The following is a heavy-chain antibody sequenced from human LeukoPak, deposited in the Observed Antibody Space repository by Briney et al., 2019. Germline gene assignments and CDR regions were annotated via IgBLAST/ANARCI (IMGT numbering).Heavy chain of an antibody. CDR1: GFIFSNYW. V-gene: IGHV3-7*01. Sequence: PGGSLRLSCAASGFIFSNYWMAWVRQAPGKGLEWVANIKEDGSDKNYVDSVKGRFTISRDNAKNSLSLQMNSLRAEDTAVHYCARDAAYGYDRFDYWGQGTQVTVSS. CDR3: ARDAAYGYDRFDY. CDR2: IKEDGSDK. J-gene: IGHJ4*02. D-gene: IGHD5-18*01.